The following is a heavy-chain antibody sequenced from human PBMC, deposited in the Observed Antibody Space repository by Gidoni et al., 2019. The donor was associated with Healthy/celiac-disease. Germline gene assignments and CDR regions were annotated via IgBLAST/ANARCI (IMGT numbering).Heavy chain of an antibody. CDR3: ASLLLRFPPDY. J-gene: IGHJ4*02. CDR2: IYYSGST. CDR1: GGSISSSSYY. V-gene: IGHV4-39*01. Sequence: QLQLQESGPGLVKPSETLSLTCTVSGGSISSSSYYWGWIRQPPGKGLEWIGSIYYSGSTYYNTSLKSRVTISVDTSKNQFSLKLSSVTAADTAVYYCASLLLRFPPDYWGQGTLVTVSS. D-gene: IGHD3-3*01.